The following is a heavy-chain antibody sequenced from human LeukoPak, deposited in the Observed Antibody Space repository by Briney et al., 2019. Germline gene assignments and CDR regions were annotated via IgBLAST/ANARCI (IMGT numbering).Heavy chain of an antibody. D-gene: IGHD4-17*01. CDR3: AKDTTVTGAFDI. V-gene: IGHV3-30*02. Sequence: GGSLRLSCAASGFTFSSYGMHWVRQARGKGLEWVAFIRYDGSNKYYADSVKGRFTISRDNSKNTLYLQMNSLRAEDTAVYYCAKDTTVTGAFDIWGQGTMVTVSS. CDR1: GFTFSSYG. J-gene: IGHJ3*02. CDR2: IRYDGSNK.